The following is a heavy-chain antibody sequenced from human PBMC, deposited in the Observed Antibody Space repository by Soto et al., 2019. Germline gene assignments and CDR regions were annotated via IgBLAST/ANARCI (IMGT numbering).Heavy chain of an antibody. CDR2: MNPDSGNT. Sequence: GASVKVSCKASGYTFTSYDINWVRQATGQGLEWMGWMNPDSGNTGYAQKFQGRVTMTRNTSISTAYMELSSLRSEDTAVYYCASWVTVCSGGSCYPPFDYWGQGTLVTVSS. CDR3: ASWVTVCSGGSCYPPFDY. CDR1: GYTFTSYD. D-gene: IGHD2-15*01. V-gene: IGHV1-8*01. J-gene: IGHJ4*02.